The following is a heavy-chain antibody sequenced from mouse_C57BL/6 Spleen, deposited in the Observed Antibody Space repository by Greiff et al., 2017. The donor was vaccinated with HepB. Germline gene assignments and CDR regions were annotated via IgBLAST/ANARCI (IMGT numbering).Heavy chain of an antibody. V-gene: IGHV2-2*01. CDR1: GFSLTSYG. CDR2: IGSGGST. J-gene: IGHJ3*01. CDR3: ARDSSGYWFAY. Sequence: VQLKESGPGLVQPSQSLSITCTVSGFSLTSYGVHWVRQSPGKGLEWLGVIGSGGSTDYNAAFISRLSISKDNSKSQVFFKMNSLQADDTAIYYCARDSSGYWFAYWGQGTLVTVSA. D-gene: IGHD3-2*02.